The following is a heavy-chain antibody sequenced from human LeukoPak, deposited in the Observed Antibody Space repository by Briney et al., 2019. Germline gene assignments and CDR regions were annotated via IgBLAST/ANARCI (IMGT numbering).Heavy chain of an antibody. CDR1: GYTFTSYG. V-gene: IGHV1-8*02. CDR3: ARGGPTRGYSSSP. Sequence: ASVKVSCKASGYTFTSYGISWVRQAPGQGLEWMGWMNPNSGNTGYAQKFQGRVTMTRNTSISTAYMELSSLRSEDTAVYYCARGGPTRGYSSSPWGQGTLVTVSS. J-gene: IGHJ5*02. D-gene: IGHD6-6*01. CDR2: MNPNSGNT.